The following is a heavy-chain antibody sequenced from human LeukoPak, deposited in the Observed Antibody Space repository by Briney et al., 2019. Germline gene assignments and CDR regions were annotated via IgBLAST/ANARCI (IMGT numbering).Heavy chain of an antibody. CDR3: AGGYYDSSGYSPHFDP. Sequence: GESLKISCKGSGYSFTSYWIGWVRQMPGKGLEWMGIIYPGDSDTRYSPSFQGQVTISADKSISTAYLQWSSLKASDTAMYYCAGGYYDSSGYSPHFDPWGQGTLVTVSS. CDR1: GYSFTSYW. V-gene: IGHV5-51*01. CDR2: IYPGDSDT. J-gene: IGHJ5*02. D-gene: IGHD3-22*01.